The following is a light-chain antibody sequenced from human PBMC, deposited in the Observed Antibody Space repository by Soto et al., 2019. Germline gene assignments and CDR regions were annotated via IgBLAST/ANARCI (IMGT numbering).Light chain of an antibody. CDR2: GAS. Sequence: IVMTQSPATLSVSPGERATLSCRASQSVSSNLAWYQQKPGQAPRLLIFGASSRANGIPARFSGSGSGTEFTLTISNLQTEDFAVYYCQQYNKWPRKFGQGTKVDIK. V-gene: IGKV3-15*01. CDR1: QSVSSN. J-gene: IGKJ1*01. CDR3: QQYNKWPRK.